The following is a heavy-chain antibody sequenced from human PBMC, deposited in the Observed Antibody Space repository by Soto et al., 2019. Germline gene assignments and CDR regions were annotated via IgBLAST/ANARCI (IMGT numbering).Heavy chain of an antibody. V-gene: IGHV3-30*18. Sequence: QVQLVESGGGVVQPGRSLRLSCAASGFTFSSYGMHWVRQAPGKGLEWVAVISYDGSNKYYADSVKGRFTISRDNSKNTLYLQMNSLRAEDTAVYYCAKDIIGSHFEDYYYYYGMDVWGQGTTVTVSS. J-gene: IGHJ6*02. D-gene: IGHD1-26*01. CDR1: GFTFSSYG. CDR3: AKDIIGSHFEDYYYYYGMDV. CDR2: ISYDGSNK.